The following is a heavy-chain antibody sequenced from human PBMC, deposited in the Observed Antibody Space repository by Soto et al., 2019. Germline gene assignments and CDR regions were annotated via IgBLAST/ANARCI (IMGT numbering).Heavy chain of an antibody. CDR3: ARSTRSGYDDY. CDR2: IYYSGST. Sequence: LSLTCTVSGGSISSYYWSWIRQPPGKGLEWIGYIYYSGSTNYNPSLKSRVTISVDTSKNQFSLKLSSVTAADTAVYYCARSTRSGYDDYWGQGTLVTVSS. D-gene: IGHD5-12*01. J-gene: IGHJ4*02. V-gene: IGHV4-59*01. CDR1: GGSISSYY.